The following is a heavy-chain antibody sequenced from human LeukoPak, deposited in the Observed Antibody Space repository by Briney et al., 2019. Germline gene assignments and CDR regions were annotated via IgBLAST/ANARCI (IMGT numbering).Heavy chain of an antibody. CDR3: ARGSGAAAGAFDY. J-gene: IGHJ4*02. CDR2: VWYDGNNK. D-gene: IGHD6-13*01. CDR1: GFTFRSYG. V-gene: IGHV3-33*01. Sequence: GGSLRLSCAASGFTFRSYGMHWVRQAPGKGLGWVAIVWYDGNNKYYADSVKGRFTVSRDNSKDTVSLQLNSLRAEDTAVYYCARGSGAAAGAFDYWGQGTLVTVPS.